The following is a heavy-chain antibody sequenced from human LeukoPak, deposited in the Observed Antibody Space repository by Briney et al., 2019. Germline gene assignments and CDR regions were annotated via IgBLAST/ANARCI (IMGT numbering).Heavy chain of an antibody. J-gene: IGHJ4*02. CDR1: GGSISSSSYY. CDR2: IYYSGST. Sequence: SETLSLTCTVSGGSISSSSYYWGWIRQPPGKGLEWIGSIYYSGSTYYNPSLKSRVTISVDTSKNQFFLKLSSVTAADTAVYYCARDSSGWPAFDYWGQGTLVTVSS. V-gene: IGHV4-39*07. CDR3: ARDSSGWPAFDY. D-gene: IGHD6-19*01.